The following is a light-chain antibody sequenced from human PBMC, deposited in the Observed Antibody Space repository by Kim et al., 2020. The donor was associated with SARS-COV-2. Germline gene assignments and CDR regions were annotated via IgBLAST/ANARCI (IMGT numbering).Light chain of an antibody. CDR3: QQYHNLPRI. CDR2: DVS. Sequence: DIQMTQSPSSMSVSVGDRVTITCQASQDIRNYLAWYQQKPGKAPKLLIYDVSNLETGVTSRFSGSGSGTHFSFTISSLQPEDIAIYYCQQYHNLPRIFGQGTKLEI. V-gene: IGKV1-33*01. CDR1: QDIRNY. J-gene: IGKJ2*01.